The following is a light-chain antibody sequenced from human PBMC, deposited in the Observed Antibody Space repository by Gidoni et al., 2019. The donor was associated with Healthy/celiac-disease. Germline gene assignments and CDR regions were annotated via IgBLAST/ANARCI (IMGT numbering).Light chain of an antibody. J-gene: IGKJ3*01. Sequence: EMVLTQSPGTLSLSPGERATLACRASQSVSSSYLAWYQQKPGQAPRLLIYGASSRATGIPARFSGSGSGTDFTLTISRLEPEDFAVYYCQQYGSSRFTFGPGTKVDIK. V-gene: IGKV3-20*01. CDR2: GAS. CDR3: QQYGSSRFT. CDR1: QSVSSSY.